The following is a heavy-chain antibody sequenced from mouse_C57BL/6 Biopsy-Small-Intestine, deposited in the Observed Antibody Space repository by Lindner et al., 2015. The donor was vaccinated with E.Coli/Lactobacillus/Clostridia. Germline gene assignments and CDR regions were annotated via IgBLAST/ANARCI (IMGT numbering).Heavy chain of an antibody. V-gene: IGHV1-18*01. D-gene: IGHD1-1*02. CDR3: ATRHPYYYGSGRHYYYMDV. J-gene: IGHJ1*03. CDR2: FDPEDGET. Sequence: SVKVSCKVSGYTLTELSMHWVRQAPGKGLEWMGGFDPEDGETIYAQKFQGRVTMTEDTSTDTAYMELSSLRSEDTAVYYCATRHPYYYGSGRHYYYMDVWGKGTTVTVSS. CDR1: GYTLTELS.